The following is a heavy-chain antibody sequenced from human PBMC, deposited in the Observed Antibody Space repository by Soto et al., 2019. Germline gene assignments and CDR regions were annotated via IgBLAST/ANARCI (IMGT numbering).Heavy chain of an antibody. CDR3: AAQGPPNYYGSGSYYNAFDY. V-gene: IGHV1-58*02. CDR2: IVVGSGNT. CDR1: GFTFTSSA. J-gene: IGHJ4*02. Sequence: QMQLVQSGPEVKKPGTSVKVSCKASGFTFTSSAMQWVRQARGQRLEWIGWIVVGSGNTNYAQKFQERGTITRDMSTSTAYMELSSLGSEDTAVYYCAAQGPPNYYGSGSYYNAFDYWGQGTLVTVSS. D-gene: IGHD3-10*01.